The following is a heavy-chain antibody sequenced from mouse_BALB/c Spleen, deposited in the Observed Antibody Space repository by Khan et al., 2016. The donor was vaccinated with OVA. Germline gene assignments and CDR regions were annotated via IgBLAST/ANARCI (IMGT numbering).Heavy chain of an antibody. V-gene: IGHV1-37*01. CDR1: GYSFTGYT. CDR3: VRSASYGDYVEDWFAY. J-gene: IGHJ3*01. D-gene: IGHD2-13*01. Sequence: EVQLQQSGPELVKPGASMKMSCKASGYSFTGYTMNWVKQSHVKNLEWIGLINTYNGGTAYNQTFRGKATLTVDKSSNTAYMELLSLTSEDSAVYYCVRSASYGDYVEDWFAYWGQGTLVTVSA. CDR2: INTYNGGT.